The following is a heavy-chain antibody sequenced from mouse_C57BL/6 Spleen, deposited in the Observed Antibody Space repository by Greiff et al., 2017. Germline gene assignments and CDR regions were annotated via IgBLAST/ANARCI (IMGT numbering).Heavy chain of an antibody. J-gene: IGHJ4*01. CDR2: IYPGDGDT. CDR1: GYAFSSYW. Sequence: QVHVKQSGAELVKPGASVKISCKASGYAFSSYWMNWVKQRPGKGLEWIGQIYPGDGDTNYNGKFKGKATLTADKSSSTAYMQLSSLTSEDSAVYFCARGATVVAKRDAMDYWGQGTSVTVSS. D-gene: IGHD1-1*01. V-gene: IGHV1-80*01. CDR3: ARGATVVAKRDAMDY.